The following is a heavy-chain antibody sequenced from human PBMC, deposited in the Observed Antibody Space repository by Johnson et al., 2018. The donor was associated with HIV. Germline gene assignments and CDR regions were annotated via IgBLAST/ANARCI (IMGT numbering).Heavy chain of an antibody. V-gene: IGHV3-7*02. CDR1: GFTFSSYW. J-gene: IGHJ3*02. CDR3: AKLRWAPRAFDI. Sequence: EVQLMESGGGVVQPGGSLRLSCAASGFTFSSYWMSWVRQAPGKGLEWVANIKQDGSEKYYVDSVKGRFTISRDNSKNTLFLQMNSLRAEDTAVYYCAKLRWAPRAFDIWGQGTLVTVSS. CDR2: IKQDGSEK. D-gene: IGHD4-23*01.